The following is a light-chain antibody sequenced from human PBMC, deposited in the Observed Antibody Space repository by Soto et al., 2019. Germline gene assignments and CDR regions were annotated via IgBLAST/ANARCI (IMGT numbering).Light chain of an antibody. CDR1: QSLLHSNGYNY. V-gene: IGKV2-28*01. J-gene: IGKJ4*01. CDR3: MQTLQSPLT. CDR2: LGS. Sequence: DIVMTQSPLSLPVTPGEPASISFRPSQSLLHSNGYNYLDWYLQKPGQSPQILIFLGSDRASGVPDRFSGSGSGTDFTLKISRVEAEDVGVYYCMQTLQSPLTFGGGTKVDIK.